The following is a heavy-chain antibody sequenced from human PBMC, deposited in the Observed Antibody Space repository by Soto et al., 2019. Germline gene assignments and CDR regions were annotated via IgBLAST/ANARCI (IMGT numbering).Heavy chain of an antibody. D-gene: IGHD3-16*01. J-gene: IGHJ6*02. Sequence: GGSLRLSCAASGFTFSSYSMNWVRQAPGKGLERVSYISSSSSTIYYADSVKGRFTISRDNAKNSLYLQMNSLRDEDTAVYYCASEVPGGGSPTLYYYYYYGMDVWGQGTTVTVSS. CDR1: GFTFSSYS. V-gene: IGHV3-48*02. CDR2: ISSSSSTI. CDR3: ASEVPGGGSPTLYYYYYYGMDV.